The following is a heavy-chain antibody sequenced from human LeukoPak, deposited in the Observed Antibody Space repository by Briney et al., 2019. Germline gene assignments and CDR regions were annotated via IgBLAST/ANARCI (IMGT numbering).Heavy chain of an antibody. CDR1: GGSISSSSYY. D-gene: IGHD5-18*01. Sequence: PSETLSLTCTVSGGSISSSSYYWGWIRQPPGKGLEWIGSIYYSGSTYYNPSLKSRVTISVDTSKNQFSLKLSSVTAADTAVYYCARLFQLWQPDYWGQGTLVTVSS. CDR3: ARLFQLWQPDY. CDR2: IYYSGST. V-gene: IGHV4-39*01. J-gene: IGHJ4*02.